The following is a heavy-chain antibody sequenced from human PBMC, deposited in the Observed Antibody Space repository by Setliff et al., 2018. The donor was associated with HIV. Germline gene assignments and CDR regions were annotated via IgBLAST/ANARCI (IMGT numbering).Heavy chain of an antibody. CDR2: VHNSGGT. V-gene: IGHV4-39*01. CDR3: VRHTRDTSLAHYYYYIDV. D-gene: IGHD5-18*01. J-gene: IGHJ6*03. CDR1: GGSISTNSYY. Sequence: LSLTCTVSGGSISTNSYYWGWIRQTPGKGLEWVGNVHNSGGTNYNPSLKSRVSISVDTSKNQFSLNVNSVTAPDTAVYYCVRHTRDTSLAHYYYYIDVWGKGTTVTVSS.